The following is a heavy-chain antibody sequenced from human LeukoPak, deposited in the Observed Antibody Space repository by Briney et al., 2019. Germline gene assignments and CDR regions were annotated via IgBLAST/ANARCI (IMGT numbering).Heavy chain of an antibody. CDR2: IYYSGST. D-gene: IGHD3-10*01. Sequence: SETLSLTCTVSGGSISSSSYYWGWIRQPPGKGLEWIGSIYYSGSTYYNPSLKSRVTTSVDTSKNQFSLKLRSVTAADTAVYYCARRITMVRGVETYNWFDPWGQGTLVTVSS. V-gene: IGHV4-39*01. J-gene: IGHJ5*02. CDR1: GGSISSSSYY. CDR3: ARRITMVRGVETYNWFDP.